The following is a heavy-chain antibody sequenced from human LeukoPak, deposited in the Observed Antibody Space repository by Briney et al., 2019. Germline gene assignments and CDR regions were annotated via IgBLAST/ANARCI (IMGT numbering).Heavy chain of an antibody. CDR3: AREGGGFDY. V-gene: IGHV4-39*02. D-gene: IGHD3-9*01. CDR2: FCYSGST. Sequence: PSETLSLTCTVSGGSIISNTYCWGWIRQPPGKGLEWIGSFCYSGSTYSNPSLKSRVTISVDTSKYQFSLKLSSVTAADTAVYYCAREGGGFDYWGQGTMVTVSS. J-gene: IGHJ3*01. CDR1: GGSIISNTYC.